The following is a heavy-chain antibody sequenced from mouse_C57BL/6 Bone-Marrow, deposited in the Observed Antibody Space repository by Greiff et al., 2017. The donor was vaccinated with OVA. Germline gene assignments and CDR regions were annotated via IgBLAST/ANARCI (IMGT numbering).Heavy chain of an antibody. CDR3: ARRAKSYFDY. J-gene: IGHJ2*01. D-gene: IGHD3-1*01. V-gene: IGHV1-81*01. Sequence: VQLVESGAELARPGASVKLSCKASGYTFTSYGISWVKQRTGQGLEWIGEIYPRSGNTYYNEKFKGKATLTADKSSSTAYMELRSLTSEDSAVYFCARRAKSYFDYWGQGTTLTVSS. CDR2: IYPRSGNT. CDR1: GYTFTSYG.